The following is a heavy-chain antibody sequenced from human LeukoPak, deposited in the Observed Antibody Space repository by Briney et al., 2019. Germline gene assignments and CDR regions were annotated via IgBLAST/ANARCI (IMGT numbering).Heavy chain of an antibody. CDR1: GGSISSGDYY. CDR2: IYYSGST. CDR3: ATTTVITGDNFDY. D-gene: IGHD7-27*01. Sequence: PSQTLSLTXTVSGGSISSGDYYWSWIRQPPGKGLEWIGYIYYSGSTYYNPSLKSRVTISVDTSKNQFSLKLSSVTAADTAVYYCATTTVITGDNFDYWGQGTLVTVSS. J-gene: IGHJ4*02. V-gene: IGHV4-30-4*08.